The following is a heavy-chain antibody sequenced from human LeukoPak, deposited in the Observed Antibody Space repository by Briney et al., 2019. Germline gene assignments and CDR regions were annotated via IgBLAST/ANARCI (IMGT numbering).Heavy chain of an antibody. CDR3: ARGGDHLGY. V-gene: IGHV4-34*01. CDR1: GGSFSGYY. D-gene: IGHD4-17*01. CDR2: INHSGST. Sequence: SETLSLTCAVYGGSFSGYYWSWLRQPPGKGLEWIGEINHSGSTNYNPSLKSRVTISVDTSKNRLSLKLSSVTTADTAVYYCARGGDHLGYWGQGTLVTVSS. J-gene: IGHJ4*02.